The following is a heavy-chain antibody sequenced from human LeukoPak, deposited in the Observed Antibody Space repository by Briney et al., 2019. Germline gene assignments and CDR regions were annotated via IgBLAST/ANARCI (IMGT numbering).Heavy chain of an antibody. V-gene: IGHV1-46*01. CDR3: ARGGYYQGNAFDI. J-gene: IGHJ3*02. Sequence: ASVKVSCKASGYTFTSYAMNWVRQAPGQGLEWMGIISPSGGGTSYAQKFQGRVTMTRDMSTSTVYMELSSLGSEDTAVYYCARGGYYQGNAFDIWGQGTMVTVSS. D-gene: IGHD3-3*01. CDR2: ISPSGGGT. CDR1: GYTFTSYA.